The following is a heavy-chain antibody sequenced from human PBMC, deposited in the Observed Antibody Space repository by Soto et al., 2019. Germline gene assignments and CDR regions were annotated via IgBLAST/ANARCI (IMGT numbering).Heavy chain of an antibody. Sequence: PSETLSLTCAVSGGSISSSNWWSWVRQPPGKGLEWIGEIHHSGSTNYNPSLKSRVTISVDKSKNQFSLKLSSVTAADTAVYYCARGRGAAAGISDYWGQGTLVTVSS. V-gene: IGHV4-4*02. J-gene: IGHJ4*02. CDR2: IHHSGST. CDR3: ARGRGAAAGISDY. CDR1: GGSISSSNW. D-gene: IGHD6-13*01.